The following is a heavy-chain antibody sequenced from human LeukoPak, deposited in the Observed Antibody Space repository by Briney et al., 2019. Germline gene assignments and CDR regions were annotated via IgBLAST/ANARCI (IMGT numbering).Heavy chain of an antibody. CDR1: GFTFSIYS. CDR2: ISSSSSYI. Sequence: GGSLRLSCAASGFTFSIYSMNWVRQAPGKGLEWVSSISSSSSYIYYADSVKGRFTISRDNAKNSLYLQMNSLRAEDTAVYYCARSLEYSSTDFDYWGQGTLVTVSS. D-gene: IGHD6-6*01. CDR3: ARSLEYSSTDFDY. V-gene: IGHV3-21*01. J-gene: IGHJ4*02.